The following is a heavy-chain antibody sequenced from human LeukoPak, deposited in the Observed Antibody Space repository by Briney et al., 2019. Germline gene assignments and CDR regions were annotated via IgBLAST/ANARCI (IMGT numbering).Heavy chain of an antibody. CDR3: ADFEYSSSLERSGVDY. CDR2: INHSGST. V-gene: IGHV4-34*01. CDR1: GGSFSGYY. D-gene: IGHD6-6*01. Sequence: SETLSLTCAVYGGSFSGYYWSWIRQPPGKGLEWLGEINHSGSTNYNPSLKSRVTISVDTSKNQFSLKLSSVTAADTAVYYCADFEYSSSLERSGVDYWGQGTLVTVSS. J-gene: IGHJ4*02.